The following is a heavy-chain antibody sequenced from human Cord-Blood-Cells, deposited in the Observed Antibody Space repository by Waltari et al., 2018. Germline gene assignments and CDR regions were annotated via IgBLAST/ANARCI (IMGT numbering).Heavy chain of an antibody. V-gene: IGHV3-15*01. Sequence: EVQLVESGGGLVKPGGSLRLSCAASGFTFSNAWMSWVRQAPGKGMEWVGRIKSKTDGGTTDYAAPVKGRFTISRDDSKNTLYLQMNSLKTEDTVVYYCTTGYSYGYYYYGMDVWGQGTTVTVSS. CDR1: GFTFSNAW. CDR2: IKSKTDGGTT. D-gene: IGHD5-18*01. CDR3: TTGYSYGYYYYGMDV. J-gene: IGHJ6*02.